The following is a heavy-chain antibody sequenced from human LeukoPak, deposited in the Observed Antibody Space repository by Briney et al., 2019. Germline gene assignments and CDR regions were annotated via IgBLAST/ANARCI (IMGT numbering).Heavy chain of an antibody. CDR2: IWYDGSNK. D-gene: IGHD1-26*01. CDR3: ARGEGASPLGGRFDL. J-gene: IGHJ2*01. Sequence: PGGSLRLSCATSGFTFSSYGMYWVRQAPGKGLECVAVIWYDGSNKYYADSVKGRFTISRDNSKNTLYLQMNSLRAEDTAVYYCARGEGASPLGGRFDLWGRGTLVTVSS. CDR1: GFTFSSYG. V-gene: IGHV3-33*01.